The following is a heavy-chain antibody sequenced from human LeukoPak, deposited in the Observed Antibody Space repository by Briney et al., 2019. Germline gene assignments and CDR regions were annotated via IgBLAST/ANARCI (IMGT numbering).Heavy chain of an antibody. CDR3: ARDSSSSEYYFDY. D-gene: IGHD6-13*01. V-gene: IGHV1-69*04. Sequence: SVKVSCKASGGTFSSYAISWVRQAHGQGLEWMGRIIPILGIANYAQKFQGRVTITADKSTSTAYMELSSLRSEDTAVYYCARDSSSSEYYFDYWGQGTLVTVSS. CDR2: IIPILGIA. CDR1: GGTFSSYA. J-gene: IGHJ4*02.